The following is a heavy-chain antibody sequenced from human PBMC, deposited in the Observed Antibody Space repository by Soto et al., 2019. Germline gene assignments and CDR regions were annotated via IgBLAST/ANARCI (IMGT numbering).Heavy chain of an antibody. CDR2: IYSSGST. Sequence: SETLSLTCTVSGDSVSSGSYYWTWIRQPPGKGLEWIGYIYSSGSTNYNPSLKSRVTISVDTSRNQFSLKLTSVTAADTAVYYCARDIRGYSRAFDYWGQGTLVTVSS. CDR3: ARDIRGYSRAFDY. D-gene: IGHD5-18*01. J-gene: IGHJ4*02. V-gene: IGHV4-61*01. CDR1: GDSVSSGSYY.